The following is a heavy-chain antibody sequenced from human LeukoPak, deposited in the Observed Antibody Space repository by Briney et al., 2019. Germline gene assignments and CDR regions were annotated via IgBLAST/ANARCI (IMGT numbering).Heavy chain of an antibody. V-gene: IGHV4-61*02. CDR1: GGSISSGSYF. CDR3: ARRGQGGPAYYDFWSGYYGFDY. J-gene: IGHJ4*02. Sequence: SQTLSLTCTVSGGSISSGSYFWSWIRQSAGRGLEWIGRIDSSGSTYYNPSLKSRVTISVDTSKNQFSLKLSSVTAADTAVYYCARRGQGGPAYYDFWSGYYGFDYWGQGTLVTVSS. CDR2: IDSSGST. D-gene: IGHD3-3*01.